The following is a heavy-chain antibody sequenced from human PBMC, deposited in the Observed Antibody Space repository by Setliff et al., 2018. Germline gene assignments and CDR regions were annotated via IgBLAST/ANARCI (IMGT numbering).Heavy chain of an antibody. CDR1: GGSISSGSNY. J-gene: IGHJ4*02. D-gene: IGHD3-10*01. Sequence: TSETLSLTCTVSGGSISSGSNYWSWIRQPAGRGLEWIGHIDPSGNTNYHPSLKSRVTISGDTSKNQFSLKLTSVTAADTAVYFCARPLGSGSYYNSRLFYSDYWGQGTLVTVSS. CDR3: ARPLGSGSYYNSRLFYSDY. CDR2: IDPSGNT. V-gene: IGHV4-61*09.